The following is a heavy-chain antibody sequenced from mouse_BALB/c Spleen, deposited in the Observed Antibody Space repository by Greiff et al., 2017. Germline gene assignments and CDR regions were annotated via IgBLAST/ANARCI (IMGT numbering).Heavy chain of an antibody. CDR1: GYTFTSYY. V-gene: IGHV1S12*01. D-gene: IGHD2-2*01. Sequence: QVQLQQSGPELVKPGASVKISCKASGYTFTSYYIHWVKQRPGQGLEWIGYIYPRDGSTNYNEKFKGKATLTADTSSSTAYMQLSSLTSEDSAVYFCALWLRRSWFAYWGQGTLVTVSA. CDR3: ALWLRRSWFAY. CDR2: IYPRDGST. J-gene: IGHJ3*01.